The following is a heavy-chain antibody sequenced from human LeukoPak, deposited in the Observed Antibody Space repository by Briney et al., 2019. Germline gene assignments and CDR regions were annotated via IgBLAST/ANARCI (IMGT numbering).Heavy chain of an antibody. D-gene: IGHD3-22*01. V-gene: IGHV4-39*01. J-gene: IGHJ3*02. CDR2: LYYSGRS. Sequence: SETLSLTCTVSVGSISSSSYYWGWIRQPPGKGLEWMESLYYSGRSTYNPSLESRVPVYVDTSKIQFSLKLSSVPAADTSVYYCARGGSSGYYLPSIWGQGTMVTVSS. CDR3: ARGGSSGYYLPSI. CDR1: VGSISSSSYY.